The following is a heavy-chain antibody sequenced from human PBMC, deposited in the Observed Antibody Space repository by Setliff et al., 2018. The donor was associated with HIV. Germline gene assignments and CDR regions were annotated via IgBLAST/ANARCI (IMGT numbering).Heavy chain of an antibody. CDR1: GYTFTSYD. CDR3: ARGGALLWFGESRKNWFDP. D-gene: IGHD3-10*01. Sequence: ASVKVSCKASGYTFTSYDTNWVRQATGQGLEWMGWMNPNSGNTGYAQKFQGRVTMTRNTSISTAYMELSSLRSEDTAVYYCARGGALLWFGESRKNWFDPWGQGTLVTVSS. V-gene: IGHV1-8*02. J-gene: IGHJ5*02. CDR2: MNPNSGNT.